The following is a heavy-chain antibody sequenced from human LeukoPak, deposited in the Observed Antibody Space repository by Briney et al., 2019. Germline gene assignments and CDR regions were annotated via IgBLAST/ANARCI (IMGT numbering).Heavy chain of an antibody. CDR1: GFSFSSYW. CDR3: ARVSGAAAGKGDY. Sequence: GGSLRPSCAASGFSFSSYWMHWVRQAPGKGLVWVSRINSDGSSTSYADSVKGRFTISRDNAKNTLYLQMNSLRLEDTAVYYCARVSGAAAGKGDYWGQGALVTVSS. CDR2: INSDGSST. J-gene: IGHJ4*02. V-gene: IGHV3-74*01. D-gene: IGHD6-13*01.